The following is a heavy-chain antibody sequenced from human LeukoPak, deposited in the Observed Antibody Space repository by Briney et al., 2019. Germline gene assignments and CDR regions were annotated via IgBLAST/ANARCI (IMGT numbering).Heavy chain of an antibody. V-gene: IGHV3-74*01. CDR1: GFTFSNFW. Sequence: GGSLRLSCAASGFTFSNFWMYWVRQVPGKGLVWVSRIKGDGSSIIYADSVKGRFTISRDNAKNSLYLQMNSLRAEDTAVYYCARLFSTAHYWGQGTLVTVSS. J-gene: IGHJ4*02. CDR3: ARLFSTAHY. CDR2: IKGDGSSI. D-gene: IGHD2-21*01.